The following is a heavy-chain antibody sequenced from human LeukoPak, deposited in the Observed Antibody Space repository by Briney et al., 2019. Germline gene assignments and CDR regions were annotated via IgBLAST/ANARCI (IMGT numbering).Heavy chain of an antibody. D-gene: IGHD2-15*01. CDR2: IDPSDSYT. CDR3: ARERAGGYCSGGSCPIWFDP. J-gene: IGHJ5*02. CDR1: GYSFTSYW. V-gene: IGHV5-10-1*01. Sequence: GESLKISCKGSGYSFTSYWISWVRQMPGKGLEWMGRIDPSDSYTNYSPSFQGHVTISADKSISTAYLQWSSLKASDTAMYYCARERAGGYCSGGSCPIWFDPWGQGTLVTVSS.